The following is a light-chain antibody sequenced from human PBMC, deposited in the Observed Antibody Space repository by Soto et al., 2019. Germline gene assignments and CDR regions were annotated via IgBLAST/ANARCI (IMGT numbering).Light chain of an antibody. CDR3: QQYNNWPV. CDR2: AAS. V-gene: IGKV3-15*01. CDR1: QSVSSN. J-gene: IGKJ1*01. Sequence: EIVMTQSPATLSVSPGERGTLSCRASQSVSSNLAWYQQKPGQAPRLLIYAASTRATGIPARFSGSGSGTEFTLTISSLQSEDFAVYYCQQYNNWPVFGQGTKVDI.